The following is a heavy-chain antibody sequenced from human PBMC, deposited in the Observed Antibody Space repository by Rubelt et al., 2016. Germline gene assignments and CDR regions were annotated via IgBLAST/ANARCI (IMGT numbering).Heavy chain of an antibody. Sequence: RNYGMHWVRQAPGKGLEWVALIYYDGSNKYCADSVKGRFTISRDNSKNTLYLQMNSLRAEDTAIYYCGKDPNGDYVGAFDFWGQGTLVTVSS. CDR1: RNYG. V-gene: IGHV3-33*06. CDR2: IYYDGSNK. CDR3: GKDPNGDYVGAFDF. D-gene: IGHD4-17*01. J-gene: IGHJ3*01.